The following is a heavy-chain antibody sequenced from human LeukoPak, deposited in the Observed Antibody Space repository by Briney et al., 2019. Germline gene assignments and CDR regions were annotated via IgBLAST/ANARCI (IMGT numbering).Heavy chain of an antibody. J-gene: IGHJ3*02. CDR2: IWYDGSNK. D-gene: IGHD5-18*01. CDR3: ARGRDTAMVSYAFDI. V-gene: IGHV3-33*08. Sequence: GGSLRLSCAASGFTFSSYWMSWVRQAPGKGLEWVAVIWYDGSNKYYADSVKGRFTISRDNSKNTLYLQMNSLRAEDTAVYYCARGRDTAMVSYAFDIWGQGTMVTVSS. CDR1: GFTFSSYW.